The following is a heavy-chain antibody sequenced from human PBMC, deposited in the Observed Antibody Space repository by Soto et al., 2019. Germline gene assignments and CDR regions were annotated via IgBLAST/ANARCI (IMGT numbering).Heavy chain of an antibody. J-gene: IGHJ4*02. CDR1: GFPVSSNY. V-gene: IGHV3-66*01. D-gene: IGHD4-4*01. Sequence: GGSLRLSCVASGFPVSSNYMSWVRQAPGKGLEWLSVIYSGGGKYYADSVKGRFIISRDDSKNTLYLQMNGLRAEDTAVYYCARTAYDYSPFDYWGQGTLVTVSS. CDR2: IYSGGGK. CDR3: ARTAYDYSPFDY.